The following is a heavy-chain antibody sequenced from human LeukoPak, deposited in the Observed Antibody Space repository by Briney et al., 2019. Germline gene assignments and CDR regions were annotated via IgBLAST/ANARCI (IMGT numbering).Heavy chain of an antibody. J-gene: IGHJ5*02. CDR1: GGTFSSYT. D-gene: IGHD6-13*01. Sequence: SVKVSCKASGGTFSSYTISWVRQAPGQGLEWMGRIIPILGIANYARKFQGRVTITADKSTSTAYMELSSLRSEDTAVYYCARVGKYSSSWYDPWGQGTLVTVSS. CDR2: IIPILGIA. V-gene: IGHV1-69*02. CDR3: ARVGKYSSSWYDP.